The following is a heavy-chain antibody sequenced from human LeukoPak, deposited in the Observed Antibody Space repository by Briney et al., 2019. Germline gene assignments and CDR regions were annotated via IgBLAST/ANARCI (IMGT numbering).Heavy chain of an antibody. CDR1: GYTFTNYN. V-gene: IGHV1-18*01. Sequence: ASVKVSCKASGYTFTNYNIAWVRRAPGQGLEWVGLISPYSGNTKYAQKFQGRVTMTTDTSTSTAYMELRSLTFDATAIYYCARDGYFDYWGQGTLVTVSS. CDR3: ARDGYFDY. CDR2: ISPYSGNT. J-gene: IGHJ4*02.